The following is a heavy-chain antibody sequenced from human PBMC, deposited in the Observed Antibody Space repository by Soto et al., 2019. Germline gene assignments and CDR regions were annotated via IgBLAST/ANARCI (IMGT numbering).Heavy chain of an antibody. CDR2: INTDGSST. CDR1: GFTFSSYW. Sequence: PGGSLRLSCAASGFTFSSYWMHWVRQAPGKGLVWVSHINTDGSSTNYADSVKGRFTISRDNAKNTLYLQMNSLRAEDTAVYYCGREMGNFDAFDIWGQGTMVTVSS. CDR3: GREMGNFDAFDI. D-gene: IGHD1-7*01. J-gene: IGHJ3*02. V-gene: IGHV3-74*01.